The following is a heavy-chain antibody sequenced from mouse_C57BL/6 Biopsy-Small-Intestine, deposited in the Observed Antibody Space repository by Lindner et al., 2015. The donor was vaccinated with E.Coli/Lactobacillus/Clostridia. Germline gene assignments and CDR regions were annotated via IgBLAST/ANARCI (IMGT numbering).Heavy chain of an antibody. J-gene: IGHJ4*01. Sequence: VQLQESGAELVKPGASVKISCKASGYSFTGYNMNWVKQSHGKSLEWIGNINPYFGRTNYNQKFEGKATLTVDKSSNTAYMQLNSLTSEDSAVYYCARIAMDYWGQGTSVTVSS. CDR2: INPYFGRT. CDR1: GYSFTGYN. CDR3: ARIAMDY. V-gene: IGHV1-39*01.